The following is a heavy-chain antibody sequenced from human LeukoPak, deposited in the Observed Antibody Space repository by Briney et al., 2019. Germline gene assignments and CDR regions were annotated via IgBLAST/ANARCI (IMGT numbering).Heavy chain of an antibody. D-gene: IGHD1-14*01. V-gene: IGHV3-23*01. CDR3: ARSPLTYYFDC. CDR2: ISGGGDST. Sequence: GGSLRLSCAASGFTFSSYAMRWVRQAPGKGLEWVAAISGGGDSTFYADSVKGRFTISRDNSMNTLYLQMSSLRVEDTAVYFCARSPLTYYFDCWGQGALITVSS. J-gene: IGHJ4*02. CDR1: GFTFSSYA.